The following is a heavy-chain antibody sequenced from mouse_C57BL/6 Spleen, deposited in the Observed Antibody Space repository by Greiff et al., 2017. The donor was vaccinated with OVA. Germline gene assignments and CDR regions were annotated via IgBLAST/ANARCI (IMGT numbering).Heavy chain of an antibody. J-gene: IGHJ4*01. V-gene: IGHV5-6*02. CDR3: ARHGDYGSDAMDY. D-gene: IGHD1-1*01. CDR1: GFTFSSYG. Sequence: EVMLVESGGDLVKPGGSLKLSCAASGFTFSSYGMSWVRQTPDKRLEWVATISSGGSYTYYPDSVKGRFTISRDNAKNTLCLQMSSLKSEDTAMYYCARHGDYGSDAMDYWGQGTSVTVSS. CDR2: ISSGGSYT.